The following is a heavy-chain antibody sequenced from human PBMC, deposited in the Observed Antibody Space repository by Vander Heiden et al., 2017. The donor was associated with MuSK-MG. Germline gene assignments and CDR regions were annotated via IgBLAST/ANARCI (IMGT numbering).Heavy chain of an antibody. D-gene: IGHD3-3*02. J-gene: IGHJ6*02. V-gene: IGHV1-69*04. Sequence: QVQLVQSGPEVKKPGSSVKVSCKASGGTLSGYTINWVRQAPGQGLEWMGRVLPLLGIPNYAQKFQPRLTISVDSSTDTAHLELNNLRSEDTAVYFCARDIREDGIYHYGLDVWGQGTTVIVSS. CDR3: ARDIREDGIYHYGLDV. CDR1: GGTLSGYT. CDR2: VLPLLGIP.